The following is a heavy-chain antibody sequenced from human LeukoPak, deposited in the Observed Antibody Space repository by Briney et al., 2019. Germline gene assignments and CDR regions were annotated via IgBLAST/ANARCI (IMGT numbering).Heavy chain of an antibody. J-gene: IGHJ6*02. CDR1: GVTSRNSW. CDR3: TRDRFYAMDA. V-gene: IGHV3-74*03. Sequence: GGSLRLSCVASGVTSRNSWMHWVRQAPGKGLVWVSRITIDGSSTTYADFVKGRFTISRDSAKNTLYLQMNSLRAEDTAVYYCTRDRFYAMDAWGQGTTVTV. CDR2: ITIDGSST.